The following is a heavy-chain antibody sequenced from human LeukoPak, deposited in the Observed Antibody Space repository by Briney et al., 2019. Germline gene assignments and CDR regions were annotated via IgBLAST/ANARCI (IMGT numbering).Heavy chain of an antibody. V-gene: IGHV1-69*04. D-gene: IGHD1-14*01. CDR1: GGTFSSYA. Sequence: GSSVKVSCKASGGTFSSYAISWVRQAPGQGLEWMGRIIPIFGIANYAQKFQGRVTITADKSTSTAYMELSSLRSEDTAVYYCARGGNNRSHYYYYGMDVWGQGTTVTVSS. CDR3: ARGGNNRSHYYYYGMDV. J-gene: IGHJ6*02. CDR2: IIPIFGIA.